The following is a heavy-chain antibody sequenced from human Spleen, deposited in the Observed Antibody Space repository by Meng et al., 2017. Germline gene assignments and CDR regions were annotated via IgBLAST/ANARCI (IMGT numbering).Heavy chain of an antibody. CDR3: ARDHYMNPRVLDF. CDR1: GGSISSYY. CDR2: IYYSGST. J-gene: IGHJ6*02. D-gene: IGHD4-11*01. V-gene: IGHV4-59*01. Sequence: SETLSLTCTVSGGSISSYYWSWIRQPPGKGLEWIGYIYYSGSTNYNPSLKSRVTISVDTSKNQFSLKLNSVTAADTAVYYCARDHYMNPRVLDFWGQGTTVTVSS.